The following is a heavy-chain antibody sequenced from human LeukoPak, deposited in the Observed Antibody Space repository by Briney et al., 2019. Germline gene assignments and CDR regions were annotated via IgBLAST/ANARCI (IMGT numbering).Heavy chain of an antibody. CDR3: ARDSKEGWYYDL. J-gene: IGHJ2*01. CDR1: GDSISTYY. V-gene: IGHV4-59*01. CDR2: IYYSGAT. Sequence: SETLSLTCTVSGDSISTYYWSWIRQSPGKGLEWIGYIYYSGATNYHPSLKSRVTMSVDTSKNQLSLKLRSVSAADTALYYCARDSKEGWYYDLWGRGTPVTVSS.